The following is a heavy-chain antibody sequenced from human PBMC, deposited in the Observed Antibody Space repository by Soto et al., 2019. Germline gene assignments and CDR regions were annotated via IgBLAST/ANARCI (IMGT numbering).Heavy chain of an antibody. V-gene: IGHV4-59*01. CDR1: GGYISSYY. CDR3: VRVYCSGGSCAAEGYFDF. D-gene: IGHD2-15*01. Sequence: QVQLQESGPGLVKPSETLSLTCTVSGGYISSYYWSWIRQPPGKGLEWIGYIYYSGSTNYTPDLLNRVTLSVDTFTDHVSLERSSVTAADTVVYYCVRVYCSGGSCAAEGYFDFWGQGTLVTVSS. J-gene: IGHJ4*02. CDR2: IYYSGST.